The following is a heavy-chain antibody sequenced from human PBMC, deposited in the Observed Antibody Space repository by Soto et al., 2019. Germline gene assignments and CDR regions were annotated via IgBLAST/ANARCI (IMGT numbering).Heavy chain of an antibody. CDR3: AHKRDVSRGFKY. D-gene: IGHD3-10*01. CDR2: IYWDDDQ. CDR1: GFSLSINGVA. J-gene: IGHJ4*02. V-gene: IGHV2-5*02. Sequence: QITLKESGPTLVKPTQTLTLTCTFSGFSLSINGVAVGWIRQPPGQALEWLALIYWDDDQRYNPSLKNRLTITKGTSRNQVVLTMTNMDPVDTATYYCAHKRDVSRGFKYWGQGTLVTVSS.